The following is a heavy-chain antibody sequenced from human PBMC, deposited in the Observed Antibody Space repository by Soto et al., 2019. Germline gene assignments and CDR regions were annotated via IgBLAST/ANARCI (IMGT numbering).Heavy chain of an antibody. Sequence: SETLSLTCAVSGGSISSSNWWSWARQPPGKGLEWIGEIYHSGSTNYNPSLKSRVTISVDKSKNQFSLKLSSVTAADAAVYYCTRHKDCSGGSCNAVGYYCGLDVWGYGTTVTVA. CDR2: IYHSGST. CDR1: GGSISSSNW. D-gene: IGHD2-15*01. CDR3: TRHKDCSGGSCNAVGYYCGLDV. V-gene: IGHV4-4*02. J-gene: IGHJ6*01.